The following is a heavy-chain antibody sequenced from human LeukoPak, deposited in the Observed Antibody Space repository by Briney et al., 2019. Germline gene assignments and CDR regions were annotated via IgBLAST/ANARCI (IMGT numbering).Heavy chain of an antibody. CDR3: AKDLDQGSYY. CDR2: ISSSGGTM. D-gene: IGHD3-10*01. CDR1: GFIFNTYS. V-gene: IGHV3-48*01. J-gene: IGHJ4*02. Sequence: GGSLRLSCAASGFIFNTYSMNWVRQAPGKGLEWVSYISSSGGTMYYADSVKGRFTISRDNANNSLYLQLDSLTVEDTAVYYCAKDLDQGSYYWGQGTLVTVSS.